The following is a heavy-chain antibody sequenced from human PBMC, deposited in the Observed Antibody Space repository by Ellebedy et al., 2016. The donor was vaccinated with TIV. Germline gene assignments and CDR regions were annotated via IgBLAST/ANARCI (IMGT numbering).Heavy chain of an antibody. CDR2: IKQDGSEK. CDR3: AGRAYNWNDGSLFDY. D-gene: IGHD1-1*01. CDR1: GFTFRSYG. V-gene: IGHV3-7*03. J-gene: IGHJ4*02. Sequence: GESLKISCVASGFTFRSYGMHWVRQAPGKGLEWVANIKQDGSEKYYVDSVKGRFTISRDNAKNSLYLQMNSLRAEDTAVYYCAGRAYNWNDGSLFDYWGQGTLVTVSS.